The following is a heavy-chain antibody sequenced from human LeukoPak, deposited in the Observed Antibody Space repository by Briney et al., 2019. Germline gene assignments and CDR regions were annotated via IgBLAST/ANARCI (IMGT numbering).Heavy chain of an antibody. Sequence: AGGSLRLSCAASGFTFSNYGMHWVRQAPGKGLEWVSYISSGGSTIYYADSVKGRFTISRDNAKNSLYLQMNSLRAEDTAVYYCARVFNWNYKYYFDYWGQGTLVTVSS. CDR1: GFTFSNYG. CDR2: ISSGGSTI. J-gene: IGHJ4*02. V-gene: IGHV3-48*04. CDR3: ARVFNWNYKYYFDY. D-gene: IGHD1-7*01.